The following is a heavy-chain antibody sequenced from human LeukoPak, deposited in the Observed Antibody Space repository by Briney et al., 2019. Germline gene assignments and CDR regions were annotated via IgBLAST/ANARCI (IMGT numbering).Heavy chain of an antibody. CDR2: IIPVLGMT. Sequence: ASVKVSCKASGGTFSGYGFSWVRQAPGQGLEWMGRIIPVLGMTNYAQKFQGRVTLTTDTSTSTAYMELRSLRSDDTAVYYCARGPHERSGYPDDWGQGTLVTVSS. V-gene: IGHV1-69*04. CDR1: GGTFSGYG. CDR3: ARGPHERSGYPDD. D-gene: IGHD3-22*01. J-gene: IGHJ4*02.